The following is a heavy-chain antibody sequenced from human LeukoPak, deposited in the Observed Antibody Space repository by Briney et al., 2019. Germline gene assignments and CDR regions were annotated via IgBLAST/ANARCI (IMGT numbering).Heavy chain of an antibody. D-gene: IGHD6-13*01. V-gene: IGHV1-18*01. CDR2: ISAYNGNT. CDR3: ARAVDSSSWYVPPHFDY. CDR1: GYTFTSYG. J-gene: IGHJ4*02. Sequence: ASVKVSCKASGYTFTSYGISWVRQAPGQGLEWMGWISAYNGNTNYAQKLQGRVTMTTDTSMSTAYMELRSLRSDDTAVYYCARAVDSSSWYVPPHFDYWGQGTLVTVSS.